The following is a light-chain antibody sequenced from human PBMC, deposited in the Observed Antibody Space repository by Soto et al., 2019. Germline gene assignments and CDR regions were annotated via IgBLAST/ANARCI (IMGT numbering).Light chain of an antibody. Sequence: DSQITPSTYTLSASVGDTVTVTCRASQSVSGWLAWYQQKPGEAPKLLIYDASALPRGVPSRFSGSGSGTKFTLTIASLQPDDFATYYCQQYETFSGTFGPGTKVDIK. CDR1: QSVSGW. CDR3: QQYETFSGT. J-gene: IGKJ1*01. CDR2: DAS. V-gene: IGKV1-5*01.